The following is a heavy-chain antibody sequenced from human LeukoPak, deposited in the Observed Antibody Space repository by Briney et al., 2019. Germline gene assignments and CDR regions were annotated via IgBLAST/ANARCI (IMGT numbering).Heavy chain of an antibody. Sequence: SETLSLTCTVSGGSISSYYWSWIRPPPGKGLEWFGYIYYSGSTNYNPSLKSRVTISVDTSKNQFSLKLSSVTAADTAVYYCARAPYYGDSSNWFDPWGQGTLVTVSS. D-gene: IGHD4-17*01. CDR2: IYYSGST. J-gene: IGHJ5*02. V-gene: IGHV4-59*01. CDR3: ARAPYYGDSSNWFDP. CDR1: GGSISSYY.